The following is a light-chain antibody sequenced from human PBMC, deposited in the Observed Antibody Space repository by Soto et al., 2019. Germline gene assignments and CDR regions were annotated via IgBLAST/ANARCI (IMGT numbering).Light chain of an antibody. CDR1: QSLIHSDGSTY. J-gene: IGKJ1*01. V-gene: IGKV2-30*02. CDR2: EVS. CDR3: MQGTHWPWT. Sequence: DVVMTQSPLSLPVTLGQPGSISCTSSQSLIHSDGSTYLSWFQQRPGQSPRRLSYEVSDRDSGVPDRFSGSGSGTDFTLKISRVEAEDVGVYYCMQGTHWPWTFGQGTEVEIK.